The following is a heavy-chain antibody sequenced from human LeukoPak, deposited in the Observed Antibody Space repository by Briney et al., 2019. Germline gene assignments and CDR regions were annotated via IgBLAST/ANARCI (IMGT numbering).Heavy chain of an antibody. Sequence: ASVKVSCKASGYTFTGYFMHWVRQAPGQGLEWMGWINPNSGATNYAQKFQGRVTMTRDTSISTAYMELSRLRSDDTAVYYCARTDIAAAGNGYWGQGTLVTVSS. V-gene: IGHV1-2*02. D-gene: IGHD6-13*01. CDR2: INPNSGAT. CDR1: GYTFTGYF. CDR3: ARTDIAAAGNGY. J-gene: IGHJ4*02.